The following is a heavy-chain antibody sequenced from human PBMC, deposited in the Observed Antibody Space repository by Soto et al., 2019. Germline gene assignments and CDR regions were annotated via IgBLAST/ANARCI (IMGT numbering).Heavy chain of an antibody. CDR1: GYTFTGYY. CDR3: ARESRSSWSYYYYYGMDV. V-gene: IGHV1-2*02. D-gene: IGHD6-13*01. CDR2: INPNRGGT. J-gene: IGHJ6*02. Sequence: ASVKVSCKASGYTFTGYYMHWVRQAPGQGLEWMGWINPNRGGTNYAQKFQGRVTMTRDTSISTAYMELIRLRSDDTAVYYRARESRSSWSYYYYYGMDVWCQGTTVTVS.